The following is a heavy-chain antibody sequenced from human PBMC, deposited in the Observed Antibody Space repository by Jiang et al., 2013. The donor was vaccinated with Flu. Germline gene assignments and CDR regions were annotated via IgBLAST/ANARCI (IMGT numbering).Heavy chain of an antibody. CDR3: ARLNYYGSGNSPMQFDP. J-gene: IGHJ5*02. V-gene: IGHV4-38-2*01. D-gene: IGHD3-10*01. CDR1: GSSVTSDYY. Sequence: LLKPSETLSLTCAVSGSSVTSDYYWGWIRQPPGRGLEWIGNIYHSGSTYYRSSLKSRVSMSLDTSKNQFSLKLSSVTAADTAVYYCARLNYYGSGNSPMQFDP. CDR2: IYHSGST.